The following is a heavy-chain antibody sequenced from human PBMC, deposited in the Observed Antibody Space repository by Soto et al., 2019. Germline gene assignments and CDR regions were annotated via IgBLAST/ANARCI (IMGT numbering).Heavy chain of an antibody. D-gene: IGHD3-3*01. CDR2: LIPIFGTA. Sequence: QVQLVQSGAEVKKPGSSVKVSCKASGGTFSSYAISWVRQAPGQGLEWMGGLIPIFGTANYAQKFQGRVTITADESTSTAYMELSSLRSEDRAVYYCAREGNSDFWSGYGDDYGMDVWGQGTTVTVSS. CDR3: AREGNSDFWSGYGDDYGMDV. CDR1: GGTFSSYA. J-gene: IGHJ6*02. V-gene: IGHV1-69*01.